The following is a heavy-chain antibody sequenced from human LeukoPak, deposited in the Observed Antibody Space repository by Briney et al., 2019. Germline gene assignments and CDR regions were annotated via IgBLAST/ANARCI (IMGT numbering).Heavy chain of an antibody. Sequence: GGSLRLSCAASGFTFSSYSMNWVRQAPGKGLEWVSYISGSSSSIYYADSTIYYADSVRGRFTISRDNSKNTLYLQMNSLRAEDTAVYYRAGDAFDIWGQGTMLTVSS. CDR2: ISGSSSSIYYADSTI. J-gene: IGHJ3*02. CDR1: GFTFSSYS. V-gene: IGHV3-48*01. CDR3: AGDAFDI.